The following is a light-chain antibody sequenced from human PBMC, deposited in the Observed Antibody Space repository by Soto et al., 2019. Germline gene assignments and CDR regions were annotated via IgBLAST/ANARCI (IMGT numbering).Light chain of an antibody. CDR2: DAS. J-gene: IGKJ1*01. Sequence: DIQMNQAPSTLSASVGDRVTITCRASQSISSWLSWYQQKPGKAPKLLIYDASSLESGVPSRFSGSGSGTEFTLTISSLQPDDFATYYCQQSYSTPQTFGQGTKVDIK. CDR1: QSISSW. CDR3: QQSYSTPQT. V-gene: IGKV1-5*01.